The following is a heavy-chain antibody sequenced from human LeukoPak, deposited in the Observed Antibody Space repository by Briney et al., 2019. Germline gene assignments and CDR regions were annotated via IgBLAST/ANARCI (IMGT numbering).Heavy chain of an antibody. V-gene: IGHV3-23*01. CDR2: ISNSGGDT. Sequence: PGGSLRLSCAASGFTFSNYAMSCVRQAPGRGLEWVLGISNSGGDTQYADSVKGRFTISRDNSKNTLYLQMNSLRAEDTAVYYCAKSRSYTVPDAFEIWGQGTKVTVSS. CDR3: AKSRSYTVPDAFEI. CDR1: GFTFSNYA. J-gene: IGHJ3*02. D-gene: IGHD3-10*01.